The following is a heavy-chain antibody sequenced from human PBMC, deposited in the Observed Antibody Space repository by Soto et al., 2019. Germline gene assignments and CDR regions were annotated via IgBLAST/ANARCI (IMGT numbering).Heavy chain of an antibody. Sequence: EVQLLESAGGLVQPGGSLRLSCAASGFTFSSYAMSCIRQAPGKGLEWESAISGSGGSTYYADSEKGLFTISRDSSMDALYLQRFSMRVEDMAVYYCAKDPDYGWGSDRGVNYFAYWGQGTLVTVSS. D-gene: IGHD3-16*02. CDR1: GFTFSSYA. V-gene: IGHV3-23*01. J-gene: IGHJ4*02. CDR2: ISGSGGST. CDR3: AKDPDYGWGSDRGVNYFAY.